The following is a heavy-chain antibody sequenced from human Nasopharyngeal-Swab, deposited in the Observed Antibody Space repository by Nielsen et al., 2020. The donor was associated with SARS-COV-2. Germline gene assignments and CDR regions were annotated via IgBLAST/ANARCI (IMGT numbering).Heavy chain of an antibody. CDR3: AKDSGSGSYFSYIVVYYYGMDV. Sequence: VRQAPGKGVEGGLGISWNSGSIGYADSVKGRFTISRDNAKNSLYLQMNSLRAEDTALYYCAKDSGSGSYFSYIVVYYYGMDVWGQGTTVTVSS. CDR2: ISWNSGSI. V-gene: IGHV3-9*01. J-gene: IGHJ6*02. D-gene: IGHD3-10*01.